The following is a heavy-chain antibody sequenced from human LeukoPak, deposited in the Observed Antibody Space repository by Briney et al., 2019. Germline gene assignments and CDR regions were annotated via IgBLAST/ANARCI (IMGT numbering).Heavy chain of an antibody. D-gene: IGHD1-26*01. J-gene: IGHJ4*02. Sequence: SETLSLTCAVYGGSFSGYYWTWIRQPPGKGLEWIGEINHSGSTNYNPSLKSRVTLSVDTSKNQFSLELSSVTAADTAVYYCAREVEGADDYWGQGTLVTVSS. V-gene: IGHV4-34*01. CDR1: GGSFSGYY. CDR2: INHSGST. CDR3: AREVEGADDY.